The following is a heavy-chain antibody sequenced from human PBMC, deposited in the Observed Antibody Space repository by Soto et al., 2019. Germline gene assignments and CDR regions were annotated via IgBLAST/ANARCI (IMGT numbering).Heavy chain of an antibody. V-gene: IGHV1-69*06. Sequence: QVQLVQSGAEVKKPGSSVKVSCKASGGTFSSYAISWVRQAPGQGLEWMGGIIPIFGTANYAQKFQGRVTITADKSTSTAYRELSSLRSEDTAVYYCARGSSWANYYYYGMDVWGQGTTVTVSS. CDR1: GGTFSSYA. D-gene: IGHD6-13*01. J-gene: IGHJ6*02. CDR2: IIPIFGTA. CDR3: ARGSSWANYYYYGMDV.